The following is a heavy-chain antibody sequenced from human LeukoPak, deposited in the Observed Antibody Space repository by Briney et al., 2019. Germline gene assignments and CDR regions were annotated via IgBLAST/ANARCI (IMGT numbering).Heavy chain of an antibody. D-gene: IGHD2-15*01. Sequence: PSETLSLTCAVYGGSFSGYYWSWIRQPPGKGLEWIGEINHSGSTNYNPSLKSRVTISVDTSKNQFSLKLSSVTAADTAVYYCARTTHCSRGSCYLDYWGQGTLVTVSS. CDR1: GGSFSGYY. V-gene: IGHV4-34*01. CDR3: ARTTHCSRGSCYLDY. J-gene: IGHJ4*02. CDR2: INHSGST.